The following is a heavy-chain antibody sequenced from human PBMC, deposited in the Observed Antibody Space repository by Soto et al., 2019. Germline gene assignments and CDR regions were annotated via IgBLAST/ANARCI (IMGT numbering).Heavy chain of an antibody. D-gene: IGHD3-16*01. Sequence: KESGPTLVRPTQTLTLTCTFSGFSLTPRGVGVGWIRQPPGKALECLALIYWDDDKRYSPSLQSRLSITKDTSKNQVVLTMTNVDPVDTATYYCAHIPNYYQYDWFDPWGQGTLVSVSS. CDR2: IYWDDDK. CDR1: GFSLTPRGVG. V-gene: IGHV2-5*02. J-gene: IGHJ5*02. CDR3: AHIPNYYQYDWFDP.